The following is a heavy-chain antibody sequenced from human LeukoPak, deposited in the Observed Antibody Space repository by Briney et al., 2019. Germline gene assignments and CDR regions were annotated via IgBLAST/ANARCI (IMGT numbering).Heavy chain of an antibody. D-gene: IGHD5-12*01. Sequence: SETLSLTCTVSGGSISSGSYYWSWIRQPAGKGLEWIGRIYTSRSTNYNPSLKSRVTISVDTSKNQFSLKLSSVTAADTAVYYCARYSGYDSRFDYWGQGTLVTVSS. CDR2: IYTSRST. CDR1: GGSISSGSYY. CDR3: ARYSGYDSRFDY. J-gene: IGHJ4*02. V-gene: IGHV4-61*02.